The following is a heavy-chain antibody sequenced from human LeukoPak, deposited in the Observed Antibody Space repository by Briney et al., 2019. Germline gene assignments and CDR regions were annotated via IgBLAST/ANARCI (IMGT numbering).Heavy chain of an antibody. Sequence: GGSLRLSCTASGFTFGDYAMSWVRQAPGKGLEWVGFIRSKAYGGTTEYAASVKGRFTISRDDSKSIAYLQMNSLKTEDTAVYYCTGLDTAMVYYFDYWGQGTLVTVSS. D-gene: IGHD5-18*01. CDR3: TGLDTAMVYYFDY. CDR2: IRSKAYGGTT. CDR1: GFTFGDYA. J-gene: IGHJ4*02. V-gene: IGHV3-49*04.